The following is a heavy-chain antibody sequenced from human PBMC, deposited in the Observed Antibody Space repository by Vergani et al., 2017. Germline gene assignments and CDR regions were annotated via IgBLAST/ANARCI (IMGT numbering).Heavy chain of an antibody. CDR3: ARDHRDYNNYPGTFDI. J-gene: IGHJ3*02. CDR2: ISNSGNTI. Sequence: VQVVESGGGLIKPGGSLRLSCVVSGITFKNAWINWVRQAPGKGLEWVSYISNSGNTIEYADSVKGRFSISRDNAKSSLFLQMDSLRAEDTAVYYCARDHRDYNNYPGTFDIWGQGSMVTVSS. D-gene: IGHD5-24*01. V-gene: IGHV3-11*01. CDR1: GITFKNAW.